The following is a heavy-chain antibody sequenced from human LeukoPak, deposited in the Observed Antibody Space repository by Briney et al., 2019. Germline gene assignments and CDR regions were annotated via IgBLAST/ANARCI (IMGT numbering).Heavy chain of an antibody. CDR3: ASPRDMRAFDI. V-gene: IGHV1-69*05. CDR2: IIPIFGTA. Sequence: ASVKVSCKASGGTFSSYAISWVRQAPGQGLEWMGGIIPIFGTANYAQKFQGRVTMTRDMSTSTVYMELSSLRSEDTAVYYCASPRDMRAFDIWGQGTMVTVSS. CDR1: GGTFSSYA. J-gene: IGHJ3*02. D-gene: IGHD5-24*01.